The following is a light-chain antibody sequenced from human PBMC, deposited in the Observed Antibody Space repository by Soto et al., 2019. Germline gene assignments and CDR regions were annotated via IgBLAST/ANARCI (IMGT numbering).Light chain of an antibody. Sequence: DIQMTQSPSTLSASVGDRVTITCRASQSISSWLAWYQQKPGKAPKLLIYKASSLESGVPSRFRGSGSGTEFTLSISSLQPEDFATYYCQHLNSDPTFGQGTKLEI. CDR1: QSISSW. J-gene: IGKJ2*01. V-gene: IGKV1-5*03. CDR3: QHLNSDPT. CDR2: KAS.